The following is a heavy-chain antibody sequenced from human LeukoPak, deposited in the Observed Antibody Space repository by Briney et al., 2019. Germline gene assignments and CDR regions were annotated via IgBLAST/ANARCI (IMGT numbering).Heavy chain of an antibody. CDR2: INWNGGST. D-gene: IGHD3-10*02. V-gene: IGHV3-20*04. CDR1: GFTFGNYG. Sequence: PGGSLRLSCAASGFTFGNYGMSWVRQAPGKGLEWVSGINWNGGSTGYADSVEGRFTISRDNAKNSQYLQMNSLRVEDTALYYCAELGITMIGGVWGKGTTVTISS. J-gene: IGHJ6*04. CDR3: AELGITMIGGV.